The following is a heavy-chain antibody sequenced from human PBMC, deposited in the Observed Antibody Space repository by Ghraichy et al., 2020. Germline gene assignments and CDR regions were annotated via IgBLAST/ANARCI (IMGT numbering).Heavy chain of an antibody. J-gene: IGHJ4*02. CDR3: ARVFGGSRIYYPFDY. Sequence: GESLNISCKGSGYSFTGFWIGWVRQMPGTGLEWMGLIYPGDSDTRYSPSFQGQVTISADKSLNTAYLQWNSLKASNTAMYYCARVFGGSRIYYPFDYWGQGTLVTVSS. V-gene: IGHV5-51*01. D-gene: IGHD1-26*01. CDR2: IYPGDSDT. CDR1: GYSFTGFW.